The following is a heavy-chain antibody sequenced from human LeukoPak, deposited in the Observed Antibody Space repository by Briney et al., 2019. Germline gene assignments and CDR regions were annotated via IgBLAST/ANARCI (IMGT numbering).Heavy chain of an antibody. J-gene: IGHJ4*02. V-gene: IGHV3-23*01. Sequence: GGSLRLSCAASGFTFSSYAMSWVRQAPGKGLKWVSAISGSGDSTYYADSVKGRFTISRDNSKNTLYLQVNSLRAEDTAVYYCTKGGHSSGWAPDYWGQGTLVTVSS. CDR3: TKGGHSSGWAPDY. CDR1: GFTFSSYA. CDR2: ISGSGDST. D-gene: IGHD6-19*01.